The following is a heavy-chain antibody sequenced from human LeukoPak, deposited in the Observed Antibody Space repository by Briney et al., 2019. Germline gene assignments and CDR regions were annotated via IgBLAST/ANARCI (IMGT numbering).Heavy chain of an antibody. CDR3: ARHGSSYSFDY. Sequence: SETLSLICTVSGGSVGSYYWSWIRQSPGKGLEWIGYIYYGGSANYNPSLKSRATISIGRSKNQFSLKLSSLTAADTAVYYCARHGSSYSFDYWGQGTLVTVSS. CDR2: IYYGGSA. J-gene: IGHJ4*02. D-gene: IGHD6-13*01. CDR1: GGSVGSYY. V-gene: IGHV4-59*08.